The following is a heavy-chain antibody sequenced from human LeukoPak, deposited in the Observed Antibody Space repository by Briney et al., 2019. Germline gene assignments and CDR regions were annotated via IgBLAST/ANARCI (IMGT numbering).Heavy chain of an antibody. CDR2: ISSSSSYI. D-gene: IGHD5-18*01. V-gene: IGHV3-21*01. CDR3: TRGVDAAMILWSAFDI. Sequence: GSLRLSCAASGFTLSTYSINWVRQAPGKGLEWVSSISSSSSYIYYADSLKGRFTISRDNAKNSLYLQMNSLRAEDTAVYYCTRGVDAAMILWSAFDIWGQGTMVTVSS. CDR1: GFTLSTYS. J-gene: IGHJ3*02.